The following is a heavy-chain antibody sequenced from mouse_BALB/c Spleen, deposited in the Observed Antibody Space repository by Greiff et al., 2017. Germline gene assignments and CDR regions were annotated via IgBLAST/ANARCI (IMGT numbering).Heavy chain of an antibody. J-gene: IGHJ4*01. Sequence: EVQGVESGGGLVKPGGSLKLSCAASGFTFSSYAMSWVRQTPEKRLEWVATISSGGSYTYYPDSVKGRFTISRDNAKNTLYLQMSSLRSEDTAMYYCARRGLRRDYYAMDYWGQGTSVTVSS. V-gene: IGHV5-9-3*01. CDR2: ISSGGSYT. CDR1: GFTFSSYA. D-gene: IGHD2-4*01. CDR3: ARRGLRRDYYAMDY.